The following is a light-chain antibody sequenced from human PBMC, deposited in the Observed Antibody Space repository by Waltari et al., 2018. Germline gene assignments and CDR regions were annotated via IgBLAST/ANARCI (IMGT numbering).Light chain of an antibody. CDR3: QTWGNGIRV. V-gene: IGLV4-69*01. Sequence: QLVVTQPPSASASLGASVKLTCALSSGHSNSAIAWQQPQSGLAPRFFMKLYSNGSHTKGDGIPHRFSGSSSGAERFLIISSLQSADEADYYCQTWGNGIRVFGGGTKLTVL. J-gene: IGLJ3*02. CDR1: SGHSNSA. CDR2: LYSNGSH.